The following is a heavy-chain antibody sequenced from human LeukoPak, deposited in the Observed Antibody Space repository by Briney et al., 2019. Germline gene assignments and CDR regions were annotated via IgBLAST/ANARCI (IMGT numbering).Heavy chain of an antibody. CDR3: ARDDYYGSGSYCY. V-gene: IGHV3-30*04. CDR1: GFTFSSYA. J-gene: IGHJ4*02. D-gene: IGHD3-10*01. CDR2: ISYDGSNK. Sequence: SGGSLRLSCAASGFTFSSYAMHWVRQAPGKGLEWVAVISYDGSNKYYADSVKGRFTISRDNSKNTLYLQMNSLRAEDTAVYYCARDDYYGSGSYCYWGQGTLVTVSS.